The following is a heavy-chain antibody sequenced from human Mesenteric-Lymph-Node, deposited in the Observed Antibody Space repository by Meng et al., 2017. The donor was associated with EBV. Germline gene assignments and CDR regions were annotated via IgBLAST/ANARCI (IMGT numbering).Heavy chain of an antibody. J-gene: IGHJ4*02. CDR3: ASGGSGINFDY. Sequence: HVHLVQSGAVVKKPGASVKVPRKASGYRFNSYGISWVRQAPGQGLEWMGWISADNGNTIFAQKFQGRVTMTADSSTSTAYMEVTSLTSDDTAVYYCASGGSGINFDYWGQGTLVTVSS. V-gene: IGHV1-18*01. CDR1: GYRFNSYG. D-gene: IGHD3-10*01. CDR2: ISADNGNT.